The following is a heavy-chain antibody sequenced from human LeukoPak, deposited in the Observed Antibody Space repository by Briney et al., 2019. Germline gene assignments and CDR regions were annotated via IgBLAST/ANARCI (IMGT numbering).Heavy chain of an antibody. D-gene: IGHD2-15*01. Sequence: GGSLRLSCAASGFTFSNYAMSWVRQAPGKGLEWVSTVSDRGAYTSHADSVKGRFTISRDNSKNTLHLQMNSLRAEDTAVYNCARGSCCYDYWGQGTRVTVSS. V-gene: IGHV3-23*01. CDR1: GFTFSNYA. CDR2: VSDRGAYT. CDR3: ARGSCCYDY. J-gene: IGHJ4*02.